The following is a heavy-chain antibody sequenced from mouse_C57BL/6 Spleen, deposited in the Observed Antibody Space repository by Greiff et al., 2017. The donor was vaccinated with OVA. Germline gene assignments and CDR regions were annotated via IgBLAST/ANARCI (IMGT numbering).Heavy chain of an antibody. V-gene: IGHV1-15*01. J-gene: IGHJ4*01. CDR1: GYTFTDYE. Sequence: VQLQQSGAELVRPGASVTLSCKASGYTFTDYEMHWVKQTPVHGLEWIGAIDPETGGTAYNQKFKGKAILTADKASSTAYMELRSLTSEDSAVYYCTRERLYAMDYWGQGTSVTVSS. D-gene: IGHD2-13*01. CDR3: TRERLYAMDY. CDR2: IDPETGGT.